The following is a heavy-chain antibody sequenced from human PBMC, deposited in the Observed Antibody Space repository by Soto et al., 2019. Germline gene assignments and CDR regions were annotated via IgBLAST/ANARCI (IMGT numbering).Heavy chain of an antibody. V-gene: IGHV3-11*06. D-gene: IGHD1-7*01. J-gene: IGHJ4*02. Sequence: QVQVVESGGGLVKPGGSLRLSCAASGFTFSDYYMNWIRQAPGKGLEWVSYISSSSDYTKYADSVKGRFTNSRDNAKSSLYLQMNSLRAEDTAVDYCARGGVRGTTSRGQVYNWGQGTLVTVSS. CDR3: ARGGVRGTTSRGQVYN. CDR2: ISSSSDYT. CDR1: GFTFSDYY.